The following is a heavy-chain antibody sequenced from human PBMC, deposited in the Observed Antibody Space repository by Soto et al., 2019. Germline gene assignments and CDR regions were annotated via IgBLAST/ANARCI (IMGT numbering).Heavy chain of an antibody. CDR2: IYYSGST. CDR1: GGSISSGGYY. J-gene: IGHJ6*03. CDR3: ARCDLRAQTSVKGAAELRGYYMDV. D-gene: IGHD1-26*01. V-gene: IGHV4-31*03. Sequence: PSETLSLTCTVSGGSISSGGYYWSWIRQHPGKGLEWIGYIYYSGSTYYNPSLKSRVTISVDTSKNQFSLKLSSVTAADTAVYYCARCDLRAQTSVKGAAELRGYYMDVWGKGTTDTVSS.